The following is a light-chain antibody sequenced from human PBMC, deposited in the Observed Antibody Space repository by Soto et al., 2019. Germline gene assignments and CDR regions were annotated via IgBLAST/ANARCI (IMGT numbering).Light chain of an antibody. CDR3: MQGLHTPMFT. V-gene: IGKV2-28*01. CDR1: QSLLHSNGYNY. Sequence: DIVMTQSPLSLPVTPGEPASISCRSNQSLLHSNGYNYLDWFLQKAGHSPQLLIYLGSNRASGVPDRFSGSGSGTDFTLKISSVEAEDVGVYFCMQGLHTPMFTFGQGTLLEIK. CDR2: LGS. J-gene: IGKJ5*01.